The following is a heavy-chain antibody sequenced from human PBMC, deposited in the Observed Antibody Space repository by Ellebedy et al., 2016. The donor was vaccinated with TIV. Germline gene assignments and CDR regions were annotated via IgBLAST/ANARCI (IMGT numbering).Heavy chain of an antibody. CDR3: ARDSPLDYDFSGV. CDR1: GFTFSSYG. J-gene: IGHJ6*04. D-gene: IGHD3-3*01. CDR2: ISYDGSNK. Sequence: GESLKISXAASGFTFSSYGMHWVRQAPGKGLEWVAVISYDGSNKYYADSVKGRFTISRDNSKNTLFLQMNSLRAEDTAVYYCARDSPLDYDFSGVWGKGTTVTVSS. V-gene: IGHV3-30*03.